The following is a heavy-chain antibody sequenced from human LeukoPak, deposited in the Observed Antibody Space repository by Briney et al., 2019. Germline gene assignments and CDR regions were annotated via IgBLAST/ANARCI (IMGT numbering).Heavy chain of an antibody. J-gene: IGHJ4*02. V-gene: IGHV3-23*01. CDR3: ARSGVATCHY. CDR1: GFTFTDYA. CDR2: INPDGGS. D-gene: IGHD5-12*01. Sequence: GGSLRLSCQASGFTFTDYAMSWVRQAPGKGLEWVSSINPDGGSFFADSVKGRSSISRDDSRSVVYLQLNKLSAEDTAVYYCARSGVATCHYWGQGMLVTVSS.